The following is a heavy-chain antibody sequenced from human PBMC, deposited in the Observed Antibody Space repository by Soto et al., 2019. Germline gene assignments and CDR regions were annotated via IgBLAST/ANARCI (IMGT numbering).Heavy chain of an antibody. D-gene: IGHD2-2*01. CDR2: IYYSGST. V-gene: IGHV4-61*01. CDR3: ASVGCSSTSCRTVYCMGV. Sequence: SETLSLTCTVSGGSVSSGSYYWSWIRQPPGKGLEWIGYIYYSGSTNYNPSLKSRVTISVDTSKNQFSLKLSSVTAADTAVYYCASVGCSSTSCRTVYCMGVWGEGTTVTVSS. J-gene: IGHJ6*01. CDR1: GGSVSSGSYY.